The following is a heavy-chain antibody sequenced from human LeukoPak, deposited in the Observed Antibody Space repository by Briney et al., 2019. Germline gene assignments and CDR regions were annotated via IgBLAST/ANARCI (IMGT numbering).Heavy chain of an antibody. J-gene: IGHJ5*02. V-gene: IGHV3-48*03. CDR3: ARDPPYYDILTGYQNWFDP. CDR2: ISSSGSTI. Sequence: PGGSLRLSCAASGFTFSSYEMNWVRQAPGKGLEWVSYISSSGSTIYYADSVKGRFTIPRDNAKNSLYLQMNSLRAEDTAVYYCARDPPYYDILTGYQNWFDPWGQGTLVTVSS. CDR1: GFTFSSYE. D-gene: IGHD3-9*01.